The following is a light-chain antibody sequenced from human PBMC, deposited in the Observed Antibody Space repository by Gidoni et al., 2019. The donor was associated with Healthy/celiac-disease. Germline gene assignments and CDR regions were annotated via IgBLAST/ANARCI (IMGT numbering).Light chain of an antibody. J-gene: IGKJ2*01. CDR3: QQYGSSPPYT. V-gene: IGKV3-20*01. Sequence: IVFTQSPGTLSLSQGERATLSCRASQRVSSNYLAWYQQKPGQAPRLLIYGASSRATGIPDRFSGSGSGTDFTLTISRLDPEVSAVYYCQQYGSSPPYTFGQGTKLEIK. CDR1: QRVSSNY. CDR2: GAS.